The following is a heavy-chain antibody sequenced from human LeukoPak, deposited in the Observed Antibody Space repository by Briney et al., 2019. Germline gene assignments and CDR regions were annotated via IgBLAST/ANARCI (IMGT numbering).Heavy chain of an antibody. CDR2: VYFSGST. Sequence: SETLSLTCTVSGGSISSGDYYWSWIRQAPGRGLEWIGYVYFSGSTDYNPSLKSRVTISVDTSKNQFSLKLSSVTDADTAVYFCARIERYQLQLDDWGQGTLVTVSS. CDR1: GGSISSGDYY. V-gene: IGHV4-30-4*01. J-gene: IGHJ4*02. D-gene: IGHD5-24*01. CDR3: ARIERYQLQLDD.